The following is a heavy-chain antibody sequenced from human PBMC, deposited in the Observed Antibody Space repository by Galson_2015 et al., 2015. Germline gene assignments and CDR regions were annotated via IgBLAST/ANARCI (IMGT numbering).Heavy chain of an antibody. CDR1: GYSFTSYW. Sequence: QSGAEVKKPGESLKISCKGSGYSFTSYWIGWVRQMPGKGLEWMGIIYPGDSDTRYSPSFQGQVTISADKSISTAYLQWSSLKASDTAMYYCARHLGYCSSTSCHSPDYWGQGTLVTVSS. D-gene: IGHD2-2*01. CDR3: ARHLGYCSSTSCHSPDY. V-gene: IGHV5-51*01. CDR2: IYPGDSDT. J-gene: IGHJ4*02.